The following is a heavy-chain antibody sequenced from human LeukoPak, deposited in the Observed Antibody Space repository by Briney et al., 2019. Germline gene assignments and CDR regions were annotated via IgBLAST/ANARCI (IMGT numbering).Heavy chain of an antibody. CDR2: INPNNGGT. Sequence: ASVTVSCKASGYTFTGYYIHWVRQAPGQGLEWMGWINPNNGGTNYVQKFQGWVTVTRDTSISTAYMELSRLRSNDTAVYYCARDRHSGNYYLDYWGQGTLVTVSS. V-gene: IGHV1-2*04. CDR3: ARDRHSGNYYLDY. D-gene: IGHD1-26*01. CDR1: GYTFTGYY. J-gene: IGHJ4*02.